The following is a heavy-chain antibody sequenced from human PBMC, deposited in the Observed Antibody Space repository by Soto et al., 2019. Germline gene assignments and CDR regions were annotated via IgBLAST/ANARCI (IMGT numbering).Heavy chain of an antibody. J-gene: IGHJ5*02. CDR1: GYTFTSYG. Sequence: ASVKVSCKASGYTFTSYGISWVRQAPGQGLEWMGWISAYNGNTNYAQKHQSRVTMTTDTSTSTAYMELRSLRSDDPAVYYCARDPGTITIFGVAYNWVDPWG. D-gene: IGHD3-3*01. CDR3: ARDPGTITIFGVAYNWVDP. CDR2: ISAYNGNT. V-gene: IGHV1-18*01.